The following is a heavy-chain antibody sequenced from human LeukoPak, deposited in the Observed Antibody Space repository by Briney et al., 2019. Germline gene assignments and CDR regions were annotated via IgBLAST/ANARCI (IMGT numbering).Heavy chain of an antibody. CDR2: INLDGGEE. D-gene: IGHD3/OR15-3a*01. CDR3: ARDLTWTPDS. Sequence: PGGSLRLSCAASGFTFSSYWMSWVRQAPGKGLEWVANINLDGGEEYYVDSVKGRFTISRDNGKNSLYLQMNSLRAEDTAVYYCARDLTWTPDSWGQGTLVTVSS. CDR1: GFTFSSYW. J-gene: IGHJ4*02. V-gene: IGHV3-7*01.